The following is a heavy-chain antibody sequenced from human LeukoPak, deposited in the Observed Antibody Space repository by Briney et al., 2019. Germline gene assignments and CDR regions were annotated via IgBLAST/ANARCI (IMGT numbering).Heavy chain of an antibody. CDR2: ISTSGST. V-gene: IGHV4-4*07. D-gene: IGHD1-26*01. CDR1: GDSVSTYY. Sequence: SETLSLTWTVSGDSVSTYYWGWFRQSAGKGLEWIGHISTSGSTTYNPSLKSRVSMSVDTSKKQFSLKLSSVTAADAAVYYCAREATVVGATIIWGQGALVTVSS. CDR3: AREATVVGATII. J-gene: IGHJ4*02.